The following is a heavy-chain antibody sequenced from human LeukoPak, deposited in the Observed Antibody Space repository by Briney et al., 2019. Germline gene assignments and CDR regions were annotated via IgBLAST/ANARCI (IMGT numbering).Heavy chain of an antibody. D-gene: IGHD3-22*01. Sequence: GGSLRLSCAASGFTFSSYAMSWVRQAPGKGLEWVSAISGSGGSTYYADSVKGRFTISRDNSKNTLYLQMNSLRAEDTAVYYCAKDHYYDSSGYYSRGEPNAFDIWGQGTMVTVSS. CDR1: GFTFSSYA. CDR3: AKDHYYDSSGYYSRGEPNAFDI. CDR2: ISGSGGST. J-gene: IGHJ3*02. V-gene: IGHV3-23*01.